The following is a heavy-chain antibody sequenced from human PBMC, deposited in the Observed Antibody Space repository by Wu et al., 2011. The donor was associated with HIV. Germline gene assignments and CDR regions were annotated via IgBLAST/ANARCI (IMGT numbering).Heavy chain of an antibody. CDR2: ISYDGSNK. Sequence: RLSCAASGFTFSSYAMHWVRQAPGKGLEWVAVISYDGSNKYYADSVKGRFTISRDNSKNTLYLQMNSLRAEDTAVYYCARDGGWVLTGYYGYYFDYWGQGTLVTVSS. V-gene: IGHV3-30-3*01. CDR1: GFTFSSYA. J-gene: IGHJ4*02. CDR3: ARDGGWVLTGYYGYYFDY. D-gene: IGHD3-9*01.